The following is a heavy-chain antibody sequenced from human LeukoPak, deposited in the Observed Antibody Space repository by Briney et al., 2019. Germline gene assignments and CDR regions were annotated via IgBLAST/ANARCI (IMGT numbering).Heavy chain of an antibody. V-gene: IGHV1-18*01. CDR2: ISAYNGNT. CDR1: GYTFTSYG. D-gene: IGHD3-16*01. J-gene: IGHJ4*02. CDR3: ASSHYDYVWGSPRTDPHYYFDY. Sequence: ASVKVSCKASGYTFTSYGISWVRQAPGQGLEWMGWISAYNGNTNYAQKLQGRVTMTTDTSTSTAYMELRSLRSDDTAVYYCASSHYDYVWGSPRTDPHYYFDYWGQGTLVTVSS.